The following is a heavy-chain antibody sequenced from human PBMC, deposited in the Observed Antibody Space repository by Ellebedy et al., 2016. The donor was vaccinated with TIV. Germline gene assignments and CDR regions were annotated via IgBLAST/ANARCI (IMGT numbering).Heavy chain of an antibody. Sequence: SVKVSXXASGGTFSSYAISWVRQAPGQGLEWMGGIIPIFGTANYAQKFQGRVTITADESTSTAYMELSSLRSEDTAVYYCARVAGSSTSFTPGNYYYYYYGMDVWGQGTTVTVSS. CDR3: ARVAGSSTSFTPGNYYYYYYGMDV. CDR1: GGTFSSYA. D-gene: IGHD2-2*01. CDR2: IIPIFGTA. J-gene: IGHJ6*02. V-gene: IGHV1-69*13.